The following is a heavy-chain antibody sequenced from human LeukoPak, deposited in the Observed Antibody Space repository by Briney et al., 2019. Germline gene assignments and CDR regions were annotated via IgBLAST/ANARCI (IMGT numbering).Heavy chain of an antibody. CDR3: AAVILLYLGELSNWFDP. V-gene: IGHV1-18*01. CDR2: ISAYNGNT. Sequence: VASVKVSCKASGYTFTSYGISWVRQAPGQGLEWMGWISAYNGNTNYAQKLQGRVTMTTDTSTSTAYMELRSLRSDDTAVYYCAAVILLYLGELSNWFDPWGQGTLVTVSS. CDR1: GYTFTSYG. J-gene: IGHJ5*02. D-gene: IGHD3-10*01.